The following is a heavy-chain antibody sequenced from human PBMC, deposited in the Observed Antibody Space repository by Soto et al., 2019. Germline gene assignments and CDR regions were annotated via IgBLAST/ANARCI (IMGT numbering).Heavy chain of an antibody. Sequence: QVQLQESGPGLVKPSETLSLTCTVSGGSISSYYWSWIRQPPGKGLEWIGYIYYSGSTNYNPSLKSRVTISVDTSKNKFSLKLSSVTAADTAVYYCARDRYSSSWQNWFDPWGQGTLVTVSS. CDR2: IYYSGST. D-gene: IGHD6-13*01. J-gene: IGHJ5*02. CDR1: GGSISSYY. V-gene: IGHV4-59*01. CDR3: ARDRYSSSWQNWFDP.